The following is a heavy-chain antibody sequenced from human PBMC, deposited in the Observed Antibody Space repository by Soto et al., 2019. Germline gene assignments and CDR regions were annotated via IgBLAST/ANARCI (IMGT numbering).Heavy chain of an antibody. D-gene: IGHD2-2*01. J-gene: IGHJ4*02. V-gene: IGHV3-30*18. CDR1: GFTFSSNG. CDR2: ISYDGSNK. CDR3: AKEGYCSTTSCYYGDFDY. Sequence: GGSLRLSCAASGFTFSSNGMHWVRQAPGKGLEWVAIISYDGSNKYYADSVKGRFTISRDNSKNTLYLQMNSLRVEDTAVYFCAKEGYCSTTSCYYGDFDYWGQGTLVTVS.